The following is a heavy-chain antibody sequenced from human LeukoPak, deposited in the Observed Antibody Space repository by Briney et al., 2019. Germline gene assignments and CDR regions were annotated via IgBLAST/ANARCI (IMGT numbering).Heavy chain of an antibody. CDR2: ISSSSGSI. CDR1: GFTFSSST. Sequence: GGSLRLSCAASGFTFSSSTMDWVRQAPGKGLEWVSSISSSSGSIYYAASVKGRFTISRDNAKNSLYLQMNSLRGEDTAVYYCAKEGRSKPPGYWGQGTLVAVCS. CDR3: AKEGRSKPPGY. D-gene: IGHD6-13*01. J-gene: IGHJ4*02. V-gene: IGHV3-21*01.